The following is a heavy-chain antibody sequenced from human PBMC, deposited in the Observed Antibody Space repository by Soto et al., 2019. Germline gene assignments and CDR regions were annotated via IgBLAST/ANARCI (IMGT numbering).Heavy chain of an antibody. V-gene: IGHV1-69*12. CDR3: ASTLVPAADGELWYGEHFDY. CDR2: VIPICGTA. D-gene: IGHD2-2*01. J-gene: IGHJ4*02. CDR1: GGTFSSYA. Sequence: QVQLVQSGAEVKKPGSSVKVSCKASGGTFSSYAISWVRQAPGQGLEWMGGVIPICGTANYAQKFQGRVTITADESTSTAYMKLSSLRSEDTAVYYCASTLVPAADGELWYGEHFDYWGQGTLVTVSS.